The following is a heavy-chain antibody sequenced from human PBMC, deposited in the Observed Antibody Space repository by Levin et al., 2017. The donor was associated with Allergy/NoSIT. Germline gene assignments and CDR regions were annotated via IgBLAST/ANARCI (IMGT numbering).Heavy chain of an antibody. CDR1: GFTFSGYT. V-gene: IGHV3-21*01. D-gene: IGHD6-6*01. CDR3: ASDGSYDTVDI. J-gene: IGHJ3*02. Sequence: PGGSLRLSCAASGFTFSGYTLNWVRQAPGKGLEWVSSISSSSTYLYYADSLKGRFTISRDDAKHSLSLQMNSLRVEDTAVYYCASDGSYDTVDIWGQGTMVTVSS. CDR2: ISSSSTYL.